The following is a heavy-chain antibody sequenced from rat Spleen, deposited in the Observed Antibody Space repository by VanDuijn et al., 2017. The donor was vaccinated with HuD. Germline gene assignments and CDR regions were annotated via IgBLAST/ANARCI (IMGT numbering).Heavy chain of an antibody. CDR2: ISLGGGNT. Sequence: EVQLVESGGGLVQPGRSMRLSCAASGFTFSHFYMAWVRQAPTKGLEWVASISLGGGNTYSRDSVKGRFTISRDNAKSTLYLQMDSLRSEDTATYYCARHALMYITDPFAYWGQGTLVTVSS. CDR1: GFTFSHFY. J-gene: IGHJ3*01. V-gene: IGHV5-25*01. D-gene: IGHD1-6*01. CDR3: ARHALMYITDPFAY.